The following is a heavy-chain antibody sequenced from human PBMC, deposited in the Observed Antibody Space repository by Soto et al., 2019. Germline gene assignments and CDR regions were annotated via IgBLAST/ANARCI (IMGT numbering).Heavy chain of an antibody. CDR3: ARPCITSFGVVLIRGRDPTEVYYYGMDV. CDR2: IIPIFGTA. CDR1: GGTFSSYA. J-gene: IGHJ6*02. D-gene: IGHD3-3*01. V-gene: IGHV1-69*06. Sequence: QVQLVQSGAEVKKPGSSVKVSCTASGGTFSSYAISWVRQAPGQGLEWMGGIIPIFGTANYAQKFQGRVTITADKSTSTAYMELSSLRSEDTAVYYCARPCITSFGVVLIRGRDPTEVYYYGMDVWGQGTTVTVSS.